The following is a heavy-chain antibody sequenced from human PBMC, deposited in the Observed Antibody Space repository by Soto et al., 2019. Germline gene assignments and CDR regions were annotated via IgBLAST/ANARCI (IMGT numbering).Heavy chain of an antibody. CDR2: IDGSGGDI. D-gene: IGHD3-22*01. CDR3: AKEVVAAAYVETSPFDL. J-gene: IGHJ4*02. CDR1: GFTVSSYA. V-gene: IGHV3-23*01. Sequence: EVQLLESGGDLVQPGGSLTLSCAASGFTVSSYAMGWVRQARGTGLEWVSVIDGSGGDISLADSVKGRFTISRDNSKSTLFLHMSRLRAEATGRYYCAKEVVAAAYVETSPFDLWGQGTLVTVAS.